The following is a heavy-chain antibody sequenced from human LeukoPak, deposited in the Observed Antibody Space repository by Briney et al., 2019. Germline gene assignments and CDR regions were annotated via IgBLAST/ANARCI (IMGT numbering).Heavy chain of an antibody. V-gene: IGHV3-23*01. J-gene: IGHJ6*02. CDR2: ISGSGGST. D-gene: IGHD2-2*01. CDR3: AAYCSSTSCYVRSYYYYYGMDV. CDR1: GFTFSSYA. Sequence: GGSLRLSCATSGFTFSSYAMSWVRQAPGKGLEWVSAISGSGGSTYYADSVKGRFTISRDNSKNTLYLQMNSLRAEDTAVYYCAAYCSSTSCYVRSYYYYYGMDVWGQGTTVTVSS.